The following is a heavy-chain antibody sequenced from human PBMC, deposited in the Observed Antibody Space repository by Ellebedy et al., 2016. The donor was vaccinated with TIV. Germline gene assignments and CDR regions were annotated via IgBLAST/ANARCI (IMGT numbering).Heavy chain of an antibody. D-gene: IGHD3-10*01. CDR1: GFSFSSYW. J-gene: IGHJ4*02. Sequence: PGGSLRLSCAASGFSFSSYWMHWVRQAPGKGLVWVSRIRSDGSATNYADSVKCRFTISRDNAKNTLYMQMNSLRAEDTAVYYCARDLVAGSGSLDNWGQGTLVTVSS. CDR3: ARDLVAGSGSLDN. CDR2: IRSDGSAT. V-gene: IGHV3-74*01.